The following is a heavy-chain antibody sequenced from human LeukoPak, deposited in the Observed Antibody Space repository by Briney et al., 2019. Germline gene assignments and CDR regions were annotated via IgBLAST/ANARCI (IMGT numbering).Heavy chain of an antibody. CDR3: ATAKNDY. CDR1: GFTFSSYS. Sequence: GGSLRLSCAASGFTFSSYSKNWVRQAPGKGLEWVSYITSDSSTIYYADSVKGRFTISRVNAENSLYLQMDSLRAEDTAVYYCATAKNDYWGQGTLVTVSS. J-gene: IGHJ4*02. CDR2: ITSDSSTI. V-gene: IGHV3-48*01.